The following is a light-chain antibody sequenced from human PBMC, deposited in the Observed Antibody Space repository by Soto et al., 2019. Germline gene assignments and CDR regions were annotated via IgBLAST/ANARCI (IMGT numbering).Light chain of an antibody. CDR1: SGHSTYA. Sequence: QSVLTQSPSASASLGASVKLTCTLSSGHSTYAIAWHQQRPEKGPRYLMRLNSDGSHTKGDGIPDRCSGSSSGAERYLTIPSLQSEDDADYYCQTWTSGIWVFGGGTKLTVL. V-gene: IGLV4-69*01. CDR3: QTWTSGIWV. CDR2: LNSDGSH. J-gene: IGLJ3*02.